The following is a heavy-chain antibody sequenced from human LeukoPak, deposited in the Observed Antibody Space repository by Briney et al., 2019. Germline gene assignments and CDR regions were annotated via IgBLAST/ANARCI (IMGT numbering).Heavy chain of an antibody. CDR1: GFTFSSYG. Sequence: GRSLRLSCAASGFTFSSYGMHWVRQAPGKGLEWVAVIWYDGSNKYYADSVKGRFTISRDNSKNTLYLQMNSLRAEDTAVYYCAREGSGGYDLLPYYYYGMDVWGQGTTVTVSS. CDR2: IWYDGSNK. D-gene: IGHD5-12*01. CDR3: AREGSGGYDLLPYYYYGMDV. V-gene: IGHV3-33*01. J-gene: IGHJ6*02.